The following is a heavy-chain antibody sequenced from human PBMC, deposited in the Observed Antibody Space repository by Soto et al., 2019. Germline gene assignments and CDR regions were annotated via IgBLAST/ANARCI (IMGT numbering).Heavy chain of an antibody. Sequence: SVKVSCKASGGTFSSYAISWVRQAPGQGLEWMGGIIPIFGTANYAQKFQGRVTITADESTSTAYMELSSLRSEDTAVYYCAREVPYSSGVPDAFDIWGQGTMVTVS. J-gene: IGHJ3*02. CDR3: AREVPYSSGVPDAFDI. CDR2: IIPIFGTA. V-gene: IGHV1-69*13. CDR1: GGTFSSYA. D-gene: IGHD6-19*01.